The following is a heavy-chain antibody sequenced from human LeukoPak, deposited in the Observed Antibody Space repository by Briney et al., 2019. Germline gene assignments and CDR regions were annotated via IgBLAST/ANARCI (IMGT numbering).Heavy chain of an antibody. V-gene: IGHV1-18*01. CDR3: ARACPDYYYDSSGYNYGDY. Sequence: GASVKVSCKASGYTFTSYGISWVRQAPGQGLEGMGWISAYNGNTNYAQKLQGRVTMTTDTSTSTAYMELRSLRSDDTAVYCCARACPDYYYDSSGYNYGDYWGQGTLVTVSS. CDR2: ISAYNGNT. D-gene: IGHD3-22*01. J-gene: IGHJ4*02. CDR1: GYTFTSYG.